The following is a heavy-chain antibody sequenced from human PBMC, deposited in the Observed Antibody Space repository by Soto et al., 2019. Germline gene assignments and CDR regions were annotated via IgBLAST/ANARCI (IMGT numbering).Heavy chain of an antibody. D-gene: IGHD6-6*01. CDR2: IWYDGSNK. Sequence: GGSLRLSCAASGFTFSSYGMHWVRQAPGKGLEWVAVIWYDGSNKYYADSVKGRFTISRDNSKNTLYLQMNSLRAEDTAVYYCARDRGPPQLDYWAQGTLVTVSS. V-gene: IGHV3-33*01. CDR1: GFTFSSYG. CDR3: ARDRGPPQLDY. J-gene: IGHJ4*02.